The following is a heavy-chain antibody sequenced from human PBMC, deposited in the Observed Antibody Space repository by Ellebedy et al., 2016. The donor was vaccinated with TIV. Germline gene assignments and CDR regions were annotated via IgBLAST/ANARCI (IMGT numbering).Heavy chain of an antibody. J-gene: IGHJ6*02. CDR3: ARCPQQLRSTFSYGMDL. CDR2: TSYGRSNK. CDR1: GFTFSTYG. D-gene: IGHD4-17*01. V-gene: IGHV3-30-3*01. Sequence: GESLKISCAASGFTFSTYGMRRVPLPPGHLWEWVAVTSYGRSNKYYTDSVKGRFTISRDNSKNTLFLQMNSLRAEDSAVYYCARCPQQLRSTFSYGMDLWGQGTTVTVSS.